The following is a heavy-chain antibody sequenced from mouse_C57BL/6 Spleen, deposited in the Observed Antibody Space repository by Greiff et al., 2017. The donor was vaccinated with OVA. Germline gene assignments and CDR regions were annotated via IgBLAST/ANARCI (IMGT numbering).Heavy chain of an antibody. J-gene: IGHJ4*01. Sequence: EVQLQESGPGMVKPSQSLSLTCTVTGYSITSGYDWHWIRHFPGNKLEWMGYISYSGSTNYNPSLKSRISITHDTSKNHFFLKLNSVTTEDTATYYCARDGLTRAMDYWGQGTSVTVSS. V-gene: IGHV3-1*01. CDR1: GYSITSGYD. CDR3: ARDGLTRAMDY. D-gene: IGHD6-1*01. CDR2: ISYSGST.